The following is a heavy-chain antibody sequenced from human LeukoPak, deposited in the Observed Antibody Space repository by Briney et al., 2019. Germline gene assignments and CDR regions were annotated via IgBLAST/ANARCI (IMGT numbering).Heavy chain of an antibody. J-gene: IGHJ5*02. CDR1: GYTFTDYY. D-gene: IGHD6-19*01. Sequence: ASVKVSCESSGYTFTDYYMHWVRQAPGQGLEWMGWINLNSGGSHSAQKFQGRVTMTRDTSISTAYMELSSLRSDDTAVYYCARWAVAGSVYWFDPWGQGTLVTVSS. CDR2: INLNSGGS. V-gene: IGHV1-2*02. CDR3: ARWAVAGSVYWFDP.